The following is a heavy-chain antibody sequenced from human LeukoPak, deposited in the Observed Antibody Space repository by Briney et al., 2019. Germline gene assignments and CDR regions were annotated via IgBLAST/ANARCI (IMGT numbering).Heavy chain of an antibody. CDR1: GYTFTSYD. V-gene: IGHV1-8*03. CDR3: ATRNPGWDAFDI. J-gene: IGHJ3*02. Sequence: ASVKVSCKASGYTFTSYDINWVRQATGQGLEWMGWMNPNSGNTGYAQKFQGRVTITADKSTSTAYMELSSLRSEDTAVYYCATRNPGWDAFDIWGQGTMVTVSS. D-gene: IGHD1-14*01. CDR2: MNPNSGNT.